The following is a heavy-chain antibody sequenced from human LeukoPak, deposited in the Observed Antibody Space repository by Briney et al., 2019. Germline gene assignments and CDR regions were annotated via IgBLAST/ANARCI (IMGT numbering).Heavy chain of an antibody. CDR1: GFTFSNYP. V-gene: IGHV3-30*04. D-gene: IGHD2-8*01. J-gene: IGHJ6*03. CDR3: AKGGVLMVYAIGSDYYYMDV. CDR2: ISYDGSNK. Sequence: GGSLRLSCAASGFTFSNYPMHWVRQAPGKGLEWVAVISYDGSNKYYADSVKGRFTISRDNSKNTLYLQMNSLRAEDTAVYYCAKGGVLMVYAIGSDYYYMDVWGKGTTVTVSS.